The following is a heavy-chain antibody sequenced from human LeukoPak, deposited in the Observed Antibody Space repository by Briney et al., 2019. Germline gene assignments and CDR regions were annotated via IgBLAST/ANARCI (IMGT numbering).Heavy chain of an antibody. D-gene: IGHD1-26*01. CDR1: GFSSSSYA. V-gene: IGHV3-23*01. CDR3: AKSHSFDY. CDR2: ISDNGDST. J-gene: IGHJ4*02. Sequence: GGSLRLSCAASGFSSSSYAMNWVRQAPGKGLKWVSAISDNGDSTYNADSVKGRFTISRDNSKNTLYLQMNNLRADDTAVYYCAKSHSFDYWGQGTLVTVSS.